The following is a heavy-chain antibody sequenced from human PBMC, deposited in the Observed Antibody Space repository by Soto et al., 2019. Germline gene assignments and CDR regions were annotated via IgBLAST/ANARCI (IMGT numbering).Heavy chain of an antibody. J-gene: IGHJ6*02. D-gene: IGHD3-3*01. V-gene: IGHV1-69*13. CDR1: GGTFSSYA. CDR3: ATAVDFWSGYPQTYYYYGMDV. CDR2: IIPIFGTA. Sequence: ASVKVSCKASGGTFSSYAISWVRQAPGQGLEWMGGIIPIFGTANYAQKFQGRVTITADESTSTAYMELSSLRSEDTAVYYCATAVDFWSGYPQTYYYYGMDVWGQGTTVTVSS.